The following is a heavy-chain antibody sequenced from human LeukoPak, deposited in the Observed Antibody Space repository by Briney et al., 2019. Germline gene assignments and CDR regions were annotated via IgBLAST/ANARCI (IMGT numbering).Heavy chain of an antibody. Sequence: GGSLRLSCAASGFTFSNAWMSWVRQAPGKGLEWVGRIKSKTDGGTTDYAAPVKGRFTISRDDSKSTLYLQMNSLKTEDTAVYYCTTAPYCSSTSCYGGDYWGQGTLVTVSS. V-gene: IGHV3-15*01. CDR3: TTAPYCSSTSCYGGDY. D-gene: IGHD2-2*01. CDR1: GFTFSNAW. J-gene: IGHJ4*02. CDR2: IKSKTDGGTT.